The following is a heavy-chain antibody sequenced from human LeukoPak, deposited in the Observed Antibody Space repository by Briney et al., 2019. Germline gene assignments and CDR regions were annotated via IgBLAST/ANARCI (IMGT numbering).Heavy chain of an antibody. Sequence: APVKVSCKASGYTFTSYYMHWVRQAPGQGLEWMGIINPSGGSTSYAQKFQGRVTMTRDMSTSTVYMELSSLRSEDTAVYYCARDRSIAAAGADAFDIWGQGTMVTVSS. D-gene: IGHD6-13*01. J-gene: IGHJ3*02. CDR3: ARDRSIAAAGADAFDI. V-gene: IGHV1-46*01. CDR1: GYTFTSYY. CDR2: INPSGGST.